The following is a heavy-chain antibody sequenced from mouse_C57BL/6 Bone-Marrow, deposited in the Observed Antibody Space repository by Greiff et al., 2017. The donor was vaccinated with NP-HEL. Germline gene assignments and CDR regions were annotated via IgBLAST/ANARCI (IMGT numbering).Heavy chain of an antibody. CDR3: ARAYGNFGYYYAMDY. V-gene: IGHV1-64*01. CDR2: IHPNSGSI. CDR1: GYTFTSYW. Sequence: QVQLKQPGAELVKPGASVKLSCKASGYTFTSYWMHWVKQRPGQGLEWIGMIHPNSGSINYNEKFKSKATLTVDKSSSTAYMQLSSLTSEDSAVYYCARAYGNFGYYYAMDYWGQGTSVTVSS. J-gene: IGHJ4*01. D-gene: IGHD2-1*01.